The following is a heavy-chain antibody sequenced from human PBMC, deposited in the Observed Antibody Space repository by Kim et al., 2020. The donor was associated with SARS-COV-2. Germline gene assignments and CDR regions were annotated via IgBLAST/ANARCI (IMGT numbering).Heavy chain of an antibody. CDR3: AGYDILTGYYNWFDP. Sequence: SETLSLTCAVYGGSFSGYYWSWIRQPPGKGLEWIGEINHSGSTNYNPSLKSRVTISVDTSKNQFSLKLSSVTAADTAVYYCAGYDILTGYYNWFDPWGQGTLVTVSS. V-gene: IGHV4-34*01. CDR2: INHSGST. J-gene: IGHJ5*02. D-gene: IGHD3-9*01. CDR1: GGSFSGYY.